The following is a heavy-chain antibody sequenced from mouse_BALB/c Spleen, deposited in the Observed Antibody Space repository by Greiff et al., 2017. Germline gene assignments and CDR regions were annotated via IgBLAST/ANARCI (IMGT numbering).Heavy chain of an antibody. J-gene: IGHJ2*01. V-gene: IGHV1-4*01. CDR1: GYTFTSYT. Sequence: QVQLQQSGAELARPGASVKMSCKASGYTFTSYTMQWVKQRPGQGLEWIGYINPSSGYTNYNQKFKDKATLTADKSSSTAYMQLSSLTSEDSAVYYCARELYEPYWGQGTTLTVSS. D-gene: IGHD2-3*01. CDR2: INPSSGYT. CDR3: ARELYEPY.